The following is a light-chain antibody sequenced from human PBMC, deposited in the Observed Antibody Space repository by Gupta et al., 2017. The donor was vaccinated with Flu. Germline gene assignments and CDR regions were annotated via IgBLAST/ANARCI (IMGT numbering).Light chain of an antibody. CDR3: QQSDRTPIT. J-gene: IGKJ4*02. Sequence: DIQMTQSPSFLSASVGDWVTVTCRANQDIANYLHWYQQKPGKPPKVLIYAASNLQRGVPSRFSDSGSGTYFTLTISGLQPEDFADYYCQQSDRTPITFGGGTKVEI. V-gene: IGKV1-39*01. CDR1: QDIANY. CDR2: AAS.